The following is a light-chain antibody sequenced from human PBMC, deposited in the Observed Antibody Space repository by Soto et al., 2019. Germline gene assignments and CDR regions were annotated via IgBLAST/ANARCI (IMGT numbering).Light chain of an antibody. Sequence: EIVLTQSPATLSLSPGERATLSCRASQSVSSYLAWYQQKPGQAPRLLIYDASNRATGIPARFSGSGSGTDFPLTISSLGPEGFTVYYCQQRSNWPPLTFGQGTKVEIK. CDR2: DAS. CDR3: QQRSNWPPLT. J-gene: IGKJ1*01. CDR1: QSVSSY. V-gene: IGKV3-11*01.